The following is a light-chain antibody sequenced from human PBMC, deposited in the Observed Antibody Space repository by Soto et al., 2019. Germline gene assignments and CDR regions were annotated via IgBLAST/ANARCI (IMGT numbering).Light chain of an antibody. CDR1: QSVGSSY. CDR3: QHYGNSLST. Sequence: EIVLTQSPGTLSLSPGERATLSCRASQSVGSSYLAWYQQKPGQAPRLLIYGASNRATGIPDRFSVSGSGTDFTLTISRLEPEYFAVYYCQHYGNSLSTFAQGTKLEIK. J-gene: IGKJ2*01. CDR2: GAS. V-gene: IGKV3-20*01.